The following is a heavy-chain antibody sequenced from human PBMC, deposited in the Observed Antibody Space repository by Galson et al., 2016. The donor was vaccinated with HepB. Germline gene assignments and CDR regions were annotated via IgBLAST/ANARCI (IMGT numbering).Heavy chain of an antibody. CDR3: AHYYYDSSGYYPPYFDL. V-gene: IGHV2-5*02. CDR2: IYWDDDK. J-gene: IGHJ2*01. D-gene: IGHD3-22*01. CDR1: GFSLSTSGVG. Sequence: PALVKPTQTLTLTCTFSGFSLSTSGVGVGWIRQLPGKALEWLALIYWDDDKRYSPSLKSRLTITKDTSKNQVVLTMTNMDPVDTATYYCAHYYYDSSGYYPPYFDLWGRSTLVTVSS.